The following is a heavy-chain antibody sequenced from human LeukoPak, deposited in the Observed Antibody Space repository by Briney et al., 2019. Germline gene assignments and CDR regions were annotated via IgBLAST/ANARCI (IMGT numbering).Heavy chain of an antibody. Sequence: GGSLRLSCAASGFTSSSYAMHWVRQAPGKGLEWVAVISYDGSNKYYADSVKGRFTISRDNSKNTLYLQMNSLRAEDTAVYYCARFMITFGGAFDYWGQGTLVTVSS. D-gene: IGHD3-16*01. V-gene: IGHV3-30*04. CDR2: ISYDGSNK. CDR3: ARFMITFGGAFDY. J-gene: IGHJ4*02. CDR1: GFTSSSYA.